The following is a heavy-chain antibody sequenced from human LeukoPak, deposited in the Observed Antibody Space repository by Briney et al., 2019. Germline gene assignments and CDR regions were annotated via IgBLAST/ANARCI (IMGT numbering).Heavy chain of an antibody. CDR2: IAYDGSSQ. J-gene: IGHJ6*02. V-gene: IGHV3-33*05. D-gene: IGHD2-15*01. CDR3: ARDQRVCSGGSCYHYYYYYGMDV. Sequence: GRSLRLSCAASGFTFSTYDMHWVRQAPGKGLEWVAVIAYDGSSQFYADSVKGRFVISRDNSKNILFLQMNSLRGEDAAVYYCARDQRVCSGGSCYHYYYYYGMDVWGQGTTVTVSS. CDR1: GFTFSTYD.